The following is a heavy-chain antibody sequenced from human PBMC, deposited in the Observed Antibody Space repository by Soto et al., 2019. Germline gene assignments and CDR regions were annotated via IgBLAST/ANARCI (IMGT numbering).Heavy chain of an antibody. CDR3: ARPFYGDHGIVDY. CDR2: ISGYNGNT. D-gene: IGHD4-17*01. Sequence: QVQLVQSGAEVKKPGASVKVSCRASGYTFKNYGIIWVRQAPGQGLEWLGWISGYNGNTKYAQKFQGRGSMTRDTSTTTGYMELRSLRSDDTAVYYCARPFYGDHGIVDYWGQGTLVTVSS. V-gene: IGHV1-18*01. J-gene: IGHJ4*02. CDR1: GYTFKNYG.